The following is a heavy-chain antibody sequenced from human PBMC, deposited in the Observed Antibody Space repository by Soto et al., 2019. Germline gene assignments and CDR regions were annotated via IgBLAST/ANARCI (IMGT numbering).Heavy chain of an antibody. CDR2: ISAYNGNT. V-gene: IGHV1-18*01. CDR1: GYTFTSYG. CDR3: ARDGYSSSWFGDPSYYYYGMDV. D-gene: IGHD6-13*01. J-gene: IGHJ6*02. Sequence: QVQLVQSGAEVKKPGASVKVSCKASGYTFTSYGISWVRQAPGQGLVWMGWISAYNGNTNYAQKLQGRVTMTTDTSTSTAYMELRSLRSDDTAVYYCARDGYSSSWFGDPSYYYYGMDVWGQGTTVTVSS.